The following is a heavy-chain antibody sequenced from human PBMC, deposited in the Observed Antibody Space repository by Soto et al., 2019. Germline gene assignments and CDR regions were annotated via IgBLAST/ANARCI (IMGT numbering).Heavy chain of an antibody. J-gene: IGHJ4*02. CDR1: GGSISSSSYY. CDR2: IYYSGST. D-gene: IGHD4-17*01. V-gene: IGHV4-39*01. Sequence: QLQLQESGPGLVKPSETLSLTCTVSGGSISSSSYYWGWIRQPPGKGLEWIGSIYYSGSTYYNPSLKSRVTISVDTSKNQFSLKLSSVTAADTAVYYCARHGTDYLRWPDYWGQGTLVTVSS. CDR3: ARHGTDYLRWPDY.